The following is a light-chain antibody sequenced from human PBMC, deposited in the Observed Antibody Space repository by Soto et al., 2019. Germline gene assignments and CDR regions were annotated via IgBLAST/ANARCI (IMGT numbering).Light chain of an antibody. Sequence: ELVLTQSPGTLTLSPGESAALSCRASQTISNKYLVWYRQKPGQAPRLLIYAVSSRAAGIPDRFSGSGSGTDFALTIARLEPEDSAVYYCQQHSNSPWTFGQGTRVEI. CDR3: QQHSNSPWT. J-gene: IGKJ1*01. CDR1: QTISNKY. CDR2: AVS. V-gene: IGKV3-20*01.